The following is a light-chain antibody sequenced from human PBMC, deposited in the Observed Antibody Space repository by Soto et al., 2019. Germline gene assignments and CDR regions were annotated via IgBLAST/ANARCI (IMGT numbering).Light chain of an antibody. J-gene: IGKJ2*01. CDR2: AAS. CDR1: QSISSY. V-gene: IGKV1-39*01. Sequence: DIQMTQSPSSLSASVGDRVTITCRASQSISSYLNWYQQKPGKAHKLLICAASTLQSGVPSRFSGSGSGTDFTLTISSLQPEDFATYYCQQSHSTPLTFGQGTKLEIK. CDR3: QQSHSTPLT.